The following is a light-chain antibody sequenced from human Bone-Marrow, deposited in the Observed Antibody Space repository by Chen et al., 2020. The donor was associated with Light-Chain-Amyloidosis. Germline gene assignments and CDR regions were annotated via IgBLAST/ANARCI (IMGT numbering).Light chain of an antibody. CDR3: SSFTRNNALV. CDR2: DVT. J-gene: IGLJ2*01. CDR1: SSDVGGYNY. V-gene: IGLV2-14*03. Sequence: QSALTQPASVSGSPRQSITISCTGTSSDVGGYNYVSWYKQHPGKAPKLIIYDVTYRPSGVSNRFSGSKSGNTASLTISGLQAEDEADYYCSSFTRNNALVFGGGTKLTVL.